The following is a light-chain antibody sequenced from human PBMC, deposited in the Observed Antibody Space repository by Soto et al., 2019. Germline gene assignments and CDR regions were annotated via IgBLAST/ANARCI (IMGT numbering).Light chain of an antibody. CDR1: QGVASF. J-gene: IGKJ5*01. Sequence: EIVLTQSPATLSLSPGEIATLSCRASQGVASFLVWYQQKPGQAPRLLIYDTSNRATGIPARFSGSGSGTDFTLTISSLEPEDFAVYYCQQHDNWPPLTFGQGTRLEIK. V-gene: IGKV3-11*01. CDR2: DTS. CDR3: QQHDNWPPLT.